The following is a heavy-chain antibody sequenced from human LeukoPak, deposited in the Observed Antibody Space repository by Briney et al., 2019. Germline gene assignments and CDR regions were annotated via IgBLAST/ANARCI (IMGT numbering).Heavy chain of an antibody. D-gene: IGHD3-10*01. CDR3: ASLSGSLFDY. J-gene: IGHJ4*02. CDR1: GGSFSGYY. V-gene: IGHV4-34*01. Sequence: PSETLSLTCAVYGGSFSGYYWSWIRQPPGKGLEWIGEINHSGSTNYNPSLKSRVTISVDTSKNQFSLKLSSVTAADTAVYYCASLSGSLFDYWGQGTLVTVSS. CDR2: INHSGST.